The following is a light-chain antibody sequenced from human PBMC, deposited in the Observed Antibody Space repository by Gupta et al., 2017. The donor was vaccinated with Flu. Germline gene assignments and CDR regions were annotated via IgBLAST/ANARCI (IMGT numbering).Light chain of an antibody. CDR1: QSISSW. V-gene: IGKV1-5*03. CDR3: YRDNGYSAFA. Sequence: IQMAQSPSTLSASVGDRVTITCRASQSISSWLDWYQQKPVKDPKLLIYKESSLESGVPSRFSGSGCGTEFPLTISSRHLDEFAADYYYRDNGYSAFAFGQGTKVEIK. J-gene: IGKJ1*01. CDR2: KES.